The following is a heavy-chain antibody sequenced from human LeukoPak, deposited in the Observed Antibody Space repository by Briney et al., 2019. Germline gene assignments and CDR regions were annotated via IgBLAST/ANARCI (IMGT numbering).Heavy chain of an antibody. V-gene: IGHV5-51*01. CDR3: SRQCNNTNCYTVYH. CDR1: GYSFTSCW. CDR2: IYPGDSDT. D-gene: IGHD2-2*02. Sequence: GESLKISCKGSGYSFTSCWISWVRQMPGKGLEWMGIIYPGDSDTRYSPSFQGQVTITTDKSNSTAYLQWSSLKASDTAMYYYSRQCNNTNCYTVYHWGQGTLVTVSS. J-gene: IGHJ5*02.